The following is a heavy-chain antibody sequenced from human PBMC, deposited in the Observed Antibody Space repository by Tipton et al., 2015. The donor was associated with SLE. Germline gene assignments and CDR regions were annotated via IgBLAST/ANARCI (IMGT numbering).Heavy chain of an antibody. CDR1: GSSINSYY. J-gene: IGHJ4*02. V-gene: IGHV4-59*12. CDR2: VYLGGSS. D-gene: IGHD3-22*01. Sequence: LRLSCSVSGSSINSYYWSWIRQSPGKGLEWIGYVYLGGSSNYNPSLKSRVTIAVDTSKIQFSLKLSSVTAADTAVYYCAREVASFYDSSGFDYWGQGMLVTVSS. CDR3: AREVASFYDSSGFDY.